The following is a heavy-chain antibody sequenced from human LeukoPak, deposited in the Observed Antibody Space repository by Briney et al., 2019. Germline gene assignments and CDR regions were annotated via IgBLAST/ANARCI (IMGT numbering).Heavy chain of an antibody. CDR2: ISSASSYI. D-gene: IGHD3-9*01. V-gene: IGHV3-21*01. CDR1: GFASNTYS. Sequence: PGGSLRLSCAASGFASNTYSINWVRQAPGKGLEWVSSISSASSYIYYADSLKGRFTVSRDNAKNSLYLQMNSLRVEDTAVYYCARGGNYDILTGYYRFDYWGQGTLVTVSS. J-gene: IGHJ4*02. CDR3: ARGGNYDILTGYYRFDY.